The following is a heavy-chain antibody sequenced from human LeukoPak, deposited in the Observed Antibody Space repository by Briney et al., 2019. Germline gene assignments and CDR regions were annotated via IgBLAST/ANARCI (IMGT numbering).Heavy chain of an antibody. Sequence: GGSLRLSCAASGLTFSSYSMNWVRQAPGKGLEWVSSISSSSSYIYYADSVKGRFTISRDNAKNSLYLQMNSLRAEDTAVYYCARGHIVVVVADYYYYMDVWGKGSTVTVSS. CDR1: GLTFSSYS. V-gene: IGHV3-21*01. CDR3: ARGHIVVVVADYYYYMDV. CDR2: ISSSSSYI. J-gene: IGHJ6*03. D-gene: IGHD2-15*01.